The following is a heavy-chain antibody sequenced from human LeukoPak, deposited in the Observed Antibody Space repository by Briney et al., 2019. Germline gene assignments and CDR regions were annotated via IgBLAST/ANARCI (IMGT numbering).Heavy chain of an antibody. D-gene: IGHD4-23*01. J-gene: IGHJ2*01. Sequence: ASVKVSCKASGYTFTGYYMHWVRQAPGQGLEWMGWINPNSGGTNYAQKFQGWVTMTRDTSISTAYMELSRLRSDDTAVYYCARVEVTTVVTSGYFDLWGRGTLVTVSS. V-gene: IGHV1-2*04. CDR1: GYTFTGYY. CDR2: INPNSGGT. CDR3: ARVEVTTVVTSGYFDL.